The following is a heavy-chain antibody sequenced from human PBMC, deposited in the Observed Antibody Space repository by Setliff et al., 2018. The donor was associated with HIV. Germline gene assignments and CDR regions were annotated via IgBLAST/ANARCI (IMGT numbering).Heavy chain of an antibody. CDR1: GASISSGNYF. Sequence: SETLSLTCTVSGASISSGNYFWTWIRQLAGQRLEWIGRISTGGHTDYNPSLKSRLSISADTSRNHFSLQLTSVAATDTAIYYCAREGSHSHSWYNWFGPWGPGTLVTVS. V-gene: IGHV4-61*02. J-gene: IGHJ5*02. CDR2: ISTGGHT. D-gene: IGHD6-13*01. CDR3: AREGSHSHSWYNWFGP.